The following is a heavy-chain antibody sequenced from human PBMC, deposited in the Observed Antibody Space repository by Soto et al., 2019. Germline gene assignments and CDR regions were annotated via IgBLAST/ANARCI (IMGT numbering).Heavy chain of an antibody. Sequence: SETLSLTCAVSGGSISSGGYSWSWVRQPPGKGLEWIGEIYHSGSTNYNPSLKNRVTISVDTSKNQFSLKLSSVTAADTAVYYCARIIRFGDFDIWGQGTMVTVSS. CDR3: ARIIRFGDFDI. CDR2: IYHSGST. D-gene: IGHD3-16*01. V-gene: IGHV4-39*01. J-gene: IGHJ3*02. CDR1: GGSISSGGYS.